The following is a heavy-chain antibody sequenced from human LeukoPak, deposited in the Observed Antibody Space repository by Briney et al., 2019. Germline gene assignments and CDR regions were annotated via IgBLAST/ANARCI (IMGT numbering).Heavy chain of an antibody. Sequence: GGSLRLSCAVSGLTFRDNRMIWVRRTPEKRLEWVPVTAGADDVIQYADSVKGRFTISTDNSKNTVYLQMNSLRAEDTAVYYCAKGRFGEFDYWGQGTLVTVSS. J-gene: IGHJ4*02. CDR3: AKGRFGEFDY. D-gene: IGHD3-10*01. CDR1: GLTFRDNR. V-gene: IGHV3-23*01. CDR2: TAGADDVI.